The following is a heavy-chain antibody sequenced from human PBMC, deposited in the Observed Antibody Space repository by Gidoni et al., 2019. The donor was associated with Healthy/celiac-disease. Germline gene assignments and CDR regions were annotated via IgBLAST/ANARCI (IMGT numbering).Heavy chain of an antibody. Sequence: QVQLVESGGGLVKPGVSLRLSCAASGFTFSDYYLSWIRQAPGKGLEWVSYISSSSSYTNYADSVKGRFTISRDNAKNSLYLQMNSLRAEDTAVYYCARGHSSGWDKYYYYYYGMDVWGQGTTVTVSS. CDR1: GFTFSDYY. J-gene: IGHJ6*02. CDR3: ARGHSSGWDKYYYYYYGMDV. D-gene: IGHD6-19*01. CDR2: ISSSSSYT. V-gene: IGHV3-11*05.